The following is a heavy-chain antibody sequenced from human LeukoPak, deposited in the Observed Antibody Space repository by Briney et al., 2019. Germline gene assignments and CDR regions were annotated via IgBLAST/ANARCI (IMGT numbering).Heavy chain of an antibody. Sequence: EASVKVSCKASGGTFSSYAISWVRQAPGQGLEWMGGTIPIFGTANYAQKFQGRVTITADKSTSTAYMELGSLRSEDTAVYYCASLQGGYCSSTSCPEIDYWGQGTLVTVSS. CDR3: ASLQGGYCSSTSCPEIDY. D-gene: IGHD2-2*01. V-gene: IGHV1-69*06. J-gene: IGHJ4*02. CDR1: GGTFSSYA. CDR2: TIPIFGTA.